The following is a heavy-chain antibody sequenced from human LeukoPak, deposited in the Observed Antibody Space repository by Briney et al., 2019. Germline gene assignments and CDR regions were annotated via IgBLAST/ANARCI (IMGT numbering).Heavy chain of an antibody. V-gene: IGHV1-58*02. Sequence: ASVKVSCKASGFTFTSSAMQWVRQARGQRLEWIGWIVVGSGNTNYAQKFQERVTITRDMSTSTAYMELSSLRSEDTAVYYCAARTFYCSGGSCSSFSFDYWGQGTLVTVSS. J-gene: IGHJ4*02. CDR1: GFTFTSSA. CDR2: IVVGSGNT. CDR3: AARTFYCSGGSCSSFSFDY. D-gene: IGHD2-15*01.